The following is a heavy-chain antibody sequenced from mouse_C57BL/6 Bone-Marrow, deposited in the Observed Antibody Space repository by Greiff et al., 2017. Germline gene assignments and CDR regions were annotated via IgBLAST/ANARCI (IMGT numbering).Heavy chain of an antibody. J-gene: IGHJ3*01. D-gene: IGHD1-1*01. Sequence: VQLQQSGAELVMPGASVKLSCKASGYTFTSYWMHWVKQRPGQGLEWIGEIDPSDSYTNYNQKFKGKSTLTVDKSSSTAYMQLSSLPSEDSAVYYCARAVVCYYGRGFAYWGQGTLVTVSA. V-gene: IGHV1-69*01. CDR1: GYTFTSYW. CDR2: IDPSDSYT. CDR3: ARAVVCYYGRGFAY.